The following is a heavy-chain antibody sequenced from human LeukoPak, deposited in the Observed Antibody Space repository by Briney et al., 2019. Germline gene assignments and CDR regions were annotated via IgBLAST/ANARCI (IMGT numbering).Heavy chain of an antibody. D-gene: IGHD1-26*01. CDR2: IKQDGSEK. CDR1: GFTFSSYW. CDR3: ARKIVGAHDAFDI. V-gene: IGHV3-7*01. Sequence: GGSLRLSRAASGFTFSSYWMSWVRQAPGKGLEWVANIKQDGSEKYYVDSVKGRFTISRDNAKNSLYLQMNSLRAEDTAVYYCARKIVGAHDAFDIWGQGTMVTVSS. J-gene: IGHJ3*02.